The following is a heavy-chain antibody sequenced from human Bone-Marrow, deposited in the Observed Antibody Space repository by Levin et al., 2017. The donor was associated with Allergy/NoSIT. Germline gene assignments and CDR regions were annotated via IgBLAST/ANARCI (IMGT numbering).Heavy chain of an antibody. J-gene: IGHJ5*02. D-gene: IGHD6-13*01. CDR2: IYYSGDT. V-gene: IGHV4-59*11. CDR1: GGSISGHY. CDR3: TRVVPLGYSSAWYWFDP. Sequence: SETLSLTCTVSGGSISGHYWSWIRQPPGKGLEWIGQIYYSGDTNYNPSLKDRVTMSLDTSKNQISLKLSSVTVADTAVYFCTRVVPLGYSSAWYWFDPWGQGTLVTVSS.